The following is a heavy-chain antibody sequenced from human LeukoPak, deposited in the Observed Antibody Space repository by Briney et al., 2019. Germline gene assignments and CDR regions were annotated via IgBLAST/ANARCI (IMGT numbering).Heavy chain of an antibody. D-gene: IGHD3-22*01. CDR3: ARLTYYYDSSGPPISNWFDP. V-gene: IGHV5-51*01. CDR2: IYPGDSDT. CDR1: GYSFTSYW. J-gene: IGHJ5*02. Sequence: GESLKISWKGSGYSFTSYWIGWVRQMPGKGLEWMGIIYPGDSDTRYSPSFQGQVTISADKSISTAYLQWSSLKASDTAMYYCARLTYYYDSSGPPISNWFDPCGQGTLVTVSS.